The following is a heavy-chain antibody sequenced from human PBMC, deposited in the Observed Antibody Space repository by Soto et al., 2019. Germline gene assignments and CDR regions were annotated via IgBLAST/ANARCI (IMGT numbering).Heavy chain of an antibody. CDR1: GGTFSSHS. J-gene: IGHJ6*02. Sequence: QVQLVQSGAEVKKPGSSVKVSCKVSGGTFSSHSINWVRQAPGQGPEWMGGIIPIFGTENYAQKFQGRVTITADESTSTAYMELSSLTSEDTALYYCSTSVYCSTTRCYYYYGLDLWGQGTTVIVSS. CDR3: STSVYCSTTRCYYYYGLDL. D-gene: IGHD2-2*01. V-gene: IGHV1-69*01. CDR2: IIPIFGTE.